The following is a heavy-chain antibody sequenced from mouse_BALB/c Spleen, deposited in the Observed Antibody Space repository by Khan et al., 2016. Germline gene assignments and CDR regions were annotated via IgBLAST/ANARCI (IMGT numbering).Heavy chain of an antibody. J-gene: IGHJ2*01. CDR2: IYPGDGDT. V-gene: IGHV1-80*01. CDR3: ARGVGPDY. Sequence: QVQLKQSGAELVRPGSSVKISCKASGYAFSSYWMNWVKQRPGQGLEWIGQIYPGDGDTNYNGKFKGKATLTADRSSSTAYMQLSSLTSEDSAVYFCARGVGPDYWGKGTTLTVSS. CDR1: GYAFSSYW. D-gene: IGHD4-1*01.